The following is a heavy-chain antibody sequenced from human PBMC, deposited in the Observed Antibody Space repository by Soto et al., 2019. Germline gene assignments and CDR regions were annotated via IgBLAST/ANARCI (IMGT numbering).Heavy chain of an antibody. CDR2: IIPIFGTA. Sequence: QVQLVQSGAEVKKPGSSVKVSCKASGGTFGSYAISWVRQAPGQGLEWMGGIIPIFGTANYAQKFQGRVTITADKSTSTAYMELSSLRSEDTAVYYCASRLGYSSSWYYGMDVWGQGTTVTVSS. V-gene: IGHV1-69*06. J-gene: IGHJ6*02. D-gene: IGHD6-13*01. CDR3: ASRLGYSSSWYYGMDV. CDR1: GGTFGSYA.